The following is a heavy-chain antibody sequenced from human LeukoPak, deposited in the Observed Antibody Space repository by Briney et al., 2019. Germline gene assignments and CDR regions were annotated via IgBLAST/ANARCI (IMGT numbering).Heavy chain of an antibody. V-gene: IGHV3-7*01. D-gene: IGHD3-10*01. CDR1: GFTFSNYW. CDR3: AGDHYYGSGIFGAFDI. CDR2: IKTGGSEK. Sequence: GGSLRLSCEGSGFTFSNYWMGWVRQAPGKGLQWVANIKTGGSEKYYVDSVKGRFTISRDNAKNSLYLQMNSLRAEDTAVYYCAGDHYYGSGIFGAFDIWGQGTMVTVSS. J-gene: IGHJ3*02.